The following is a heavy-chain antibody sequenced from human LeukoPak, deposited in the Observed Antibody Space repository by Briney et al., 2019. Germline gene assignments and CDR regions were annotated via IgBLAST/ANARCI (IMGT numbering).Heavy chain of an antibody. CDR2: IIPILGIA. Sequence: GASVKVSCKASGGTFSSYAISWVRQAPGQGLEWMGRIIPILGIANYAQKFQGRVTITADKSTSTAYMELSSLRAEDTAVYYCARGHDSYGSYFDYWGQGTLVTVSS. CDR3: ARGHDSYGSYFDY. CDR1: GGTFSSYA. V-gene: IGHV1-69*04. D-gene: IGHD5-18*01. J-gene: IGHJ4*02.